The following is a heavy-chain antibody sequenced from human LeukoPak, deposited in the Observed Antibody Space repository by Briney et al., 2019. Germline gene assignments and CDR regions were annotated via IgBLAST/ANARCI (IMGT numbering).Heavy chain of an antibody. CDR1: GGSISSSSYY. Sequence: SETLSLTCSVSGGSISSSSYYWGWIRQPPGKGLEWIGSIYYSGSTYYNPSLKSRVTISVDTSKNQFSLKLSSVTAADTAVYYCARTXPAXXIDYWGQGTLVTVSS. J-gene: IGHJ4*02. V-gene: IGHV4-39*01. CDR2: IYYSGST. CDR3: ARTXPAXXIDY.